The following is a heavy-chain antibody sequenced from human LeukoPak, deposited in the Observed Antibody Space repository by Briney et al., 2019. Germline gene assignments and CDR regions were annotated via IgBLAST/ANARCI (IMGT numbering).Heavy chain of an antibody. CDR1: GGSFSGYY. CDR3: ASLRAPGYYYYYYMDV. V-gene: IGHV4-34*01. Sequence: SETLSLTCAVYGGSFSGYYWSWIRQPPGKGLEWIGEINHSGSTNYNPSLKSRVTISVDTSKNQFSLKLSSVTAADTAVYYCASLRAPGYYYYYYMDVWGKGTTVTVSS. D-gene: IGHD3-16*01. CDR2: INHSGST. J-gene: IGHJ6*03.